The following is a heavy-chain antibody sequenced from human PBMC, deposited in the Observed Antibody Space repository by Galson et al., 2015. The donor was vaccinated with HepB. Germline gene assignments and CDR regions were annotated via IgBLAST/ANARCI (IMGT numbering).Heavy chain of an antibody. D-gene: IGHD5-24*01. CDR1: GFTFSSYA. CDR2: ISYDGSNK. V-gene: IGHV3-30*04. CDR3: ARDWEMATTQSD. Sequence: SLRLSCAASGFTFSSYAMHWVRQAPGKGLEWVAVISYDGSNKYYADSAKGRFTISRDNSKNTLYLQMNSLRAEDTAVYYCARDWEMATTQSDWGQGTLVTVSS. J-gene: IGHJ4*02.